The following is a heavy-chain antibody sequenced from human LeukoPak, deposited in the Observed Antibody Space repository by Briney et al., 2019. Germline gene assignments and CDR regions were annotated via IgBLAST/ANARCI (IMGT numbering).Heavy chain of an antibody. CDR1: GFTFSDYW. CDR3: ARVGSLYDFWTGPYYRYYYYMDV. V-gene: IGHV3-74*01. Sequence: GESLRLCCEASGFTFSDYWMHWVRQAPGKVRVWVSRINSDGRSTTYADSVNGRFTVSRDNAKNTLYLQMNRLRAEDTAMYFCARVGSLYDFWTGPYYRYYYYMDVWGKGTTVIVSS. CDR2: INSDGRST. D-gene: IGHD3-3*01. J-gene: IGHJ6*03.